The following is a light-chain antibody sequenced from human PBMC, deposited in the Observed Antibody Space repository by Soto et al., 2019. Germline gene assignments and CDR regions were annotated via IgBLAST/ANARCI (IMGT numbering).Light chain of an antibody. Sequence: EIVLTQSPGTLSLSPGERATLSCRASQSVRSNYLAWYQQKPGQAPRLLIYGASSRATGIPDRFSGTGSGTDFTLTFSSLEPEDFAVYYCQQYGGSPYTFGQGTKLEIK. CDR2: GAS. CDR3: QQYGGSPYT. J-gene: IGKJ2*01. V-gene: IGKV3-20*01. CDR1: QSVRSNY.